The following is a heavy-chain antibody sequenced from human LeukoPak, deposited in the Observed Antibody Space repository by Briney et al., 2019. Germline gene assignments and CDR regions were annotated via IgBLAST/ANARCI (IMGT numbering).Heavy chain of an antibody. CDR3: AKVKGEVIGAFDI. CDR1: RFTFSSYG. V-gene: IGHV3-30*18. Sequence: GGSLRLSCAASRFTFSSYGMHWVRQAPGKGLEWVAVISYDGNNRYYADSVKGRFTISRYNSKNTLYLQMNSLRAEDTAVYYCAKVKGEVIGAFDIWGQGTTVTVSS. D-gene: IGHD3-16*01. J-gene: IGHJ3*02. CDR2: ISYDGNNR.